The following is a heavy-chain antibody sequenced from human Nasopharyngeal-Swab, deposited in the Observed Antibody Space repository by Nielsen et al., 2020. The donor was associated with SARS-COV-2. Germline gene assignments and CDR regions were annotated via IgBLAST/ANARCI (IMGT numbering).Heavy chain of an antibody. D-gene: IGHD3-9*01. CDR3: ARAGTYYDILTGYYKGGIDY. V-gene: IGHV3-66*01. CDR2: IYSGGST. Sequence: GESLKISCAASGFTVSSNYMSWVRQAPGKGLEWVSVIYSGGSTYYADYVKGRSTTSRDNSKNTLYHQMNSLRAEDTAVYYCARAGTYYDILTGYYKGGIDYWGQGTLVTVSS. CDR1: GFTVSSNY. J-gene: IGHJ4*02.